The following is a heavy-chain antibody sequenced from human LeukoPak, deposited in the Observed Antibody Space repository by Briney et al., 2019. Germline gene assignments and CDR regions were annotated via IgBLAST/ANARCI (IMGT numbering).Heavy chain of an antibody. Sequence: GGSLRLSCAASGFTLSNYAMTWVRQAPGKGLEWVSSITGSGALTYYADSVKGRFTISRDNSKNTLYLQMNSLRAEDTALYYCARAGGYSGYVQYNWFDPWGQGTLVTVSS. CDR2: ITGSGALT. V-gene: IGHV3-23*01. CDR3: ARAGGYSGYVQYNWFDP. D-gene: IGHD5-12*01. CDR1: GFTLSNYA. J-gene: IGHJ5*02.